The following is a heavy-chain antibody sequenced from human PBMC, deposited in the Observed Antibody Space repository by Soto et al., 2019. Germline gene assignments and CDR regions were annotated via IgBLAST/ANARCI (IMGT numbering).Heavy chain of an antibody. Sequence: QEQLVQSGAEVKKSGSSVKVSCKDTGGLFSSYAVSWVRQAPGQGLEWMGGIIPVFDTVYYAQKFQGRVTITGGRSTNTGHNAPNSLRIEDNALEHCARGGNCYVWFNEFWGQGTLVTVSS. CDR1: GGLFSSYA. CDR3: ARGGNCYVWFNEF. CDR2: IIPVFDTV. J-gene: IGHJ4*02. D-gene: IGHD3-16*01. V-gene: IGHV1-69*01.